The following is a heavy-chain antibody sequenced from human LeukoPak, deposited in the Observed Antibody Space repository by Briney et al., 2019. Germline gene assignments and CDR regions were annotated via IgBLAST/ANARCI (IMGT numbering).Heavy chain of an antibody. CDR3: ARDSAQPKRICQLSSGGWFDP. D-gene: IGHD2-2*01. J-gene: IGHJ5*02. Sequence: SQTLSLTCTLSGGSINSGDYYWSWIRQPPGKGLERIGYIYYSGSTYYNPSLKRRVSISVDTSKNQFSLKLSSLAAADTAVYYCARDSAQPKRICQLSSGGWFDPWGQGSLVTVSS. V-gene: IGHV4-30-4*01. CDR2: IYYSGST. CDR1: GGSINSGDYY.